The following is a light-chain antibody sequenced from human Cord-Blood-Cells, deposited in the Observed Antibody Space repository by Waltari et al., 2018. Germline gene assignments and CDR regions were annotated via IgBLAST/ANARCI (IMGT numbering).Light chain of an antibody. J-gene: IGKJ5*01. CDR2: DAS. CDR1: QSVSSY. CDR3: QQRSNWIT. V-gene: IGKV3-11*01. Sequence: IVLTQSPATPSLSPGHRATLSCRASQSVSSYLAWYQQKPGPAPRLLIYDASNRATGIPARFSGSGSGTDFTLTISSLEPEDFAVYYCQQRSNWITFGQGPRLEIK.